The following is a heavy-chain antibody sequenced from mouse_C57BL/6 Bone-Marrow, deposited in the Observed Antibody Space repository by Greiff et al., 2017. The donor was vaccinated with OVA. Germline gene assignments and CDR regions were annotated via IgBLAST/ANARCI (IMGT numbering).Heavy chain of an antibody. J-gene: IGHJ3*01. D-gene: IGHD4-1*01. CDR1: GFTFSSYA. V-gene: IGHV5-4*01. CDR3: ARDLTGTWFAY. Sequence: EVQGVESGGGLVKPGGSLKLSCAASGFTFSSYAMSWVRQTPEKRLEWVATISDGGSYTYYPDNVKGRFTISRDNAKNNLYLQMSHLKSEDTAMDYCARDLTGTWFAYWGQGTLVTVSA. CDR2: ISDGGSYT.